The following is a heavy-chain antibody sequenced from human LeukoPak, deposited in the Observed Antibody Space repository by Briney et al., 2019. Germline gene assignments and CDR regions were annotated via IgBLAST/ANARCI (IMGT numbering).Heavy chain of an antibody. J-gene: IGHJ4*02. CDR3: ARAQILPFYDTLTAYASFDY. Sequence: GGSLRLTCAASGFTSSTFALSWVRQAPGRGLEWISAISGSGGNTYYADSVKGRFTISRDNSRNTLYLQMNSLRAEDTAVYYCARAQILPFYDTLTAYASFDYWGQGTLVTVSS. CDR2: ISGSGGNT. V-gene: IGHV3-23*01. D-gene: IGHD3-9*01. CDR1: GFTSSTFA.